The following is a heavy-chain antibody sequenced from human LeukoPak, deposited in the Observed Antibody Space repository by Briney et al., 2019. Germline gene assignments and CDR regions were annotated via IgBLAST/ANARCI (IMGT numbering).Heavy chain of an antibody. CDR2: INHSGST. Sequence: TSETLSLTCAVYGGPFSGYYWSWIRQPPGKGLEWIGEINHSGSTNYNPSLKSRVTISVDTSKNQFSLKLSSVTAADTAVYYCARGGIVVVPAAMRPLNWFDPWGQGTLVTVSS. J-gene: IGHJ5*02. CDR3: ARGGIVVVPAAMRPLNWFDP. CDR1: GGPFSGYY. V-gene: IGHV4-34*01. D-gene: IGHD2-2*01.